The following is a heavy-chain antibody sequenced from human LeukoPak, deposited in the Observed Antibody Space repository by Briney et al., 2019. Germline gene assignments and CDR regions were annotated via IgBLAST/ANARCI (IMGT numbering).Heavy chain of an antibody. V-gene: IGHV3-21*01. CDR1: GFTFSSYS. Sequence: GGSLRLSCAASGFTFSSYSMNWVRQAPGRGLEWVSSISSSSSYIYYADSVKGRFTISRDSAKNSLYLQMNSLRAEDTAVYYCARETAGWYYYYMDVWGKGTTVTVSS. J-gene: IGHJ6*03. D-gene: IGHD2-15*01. CDR3: ARETAGWYYYYMDV. CDR2: ISSSSSYI.